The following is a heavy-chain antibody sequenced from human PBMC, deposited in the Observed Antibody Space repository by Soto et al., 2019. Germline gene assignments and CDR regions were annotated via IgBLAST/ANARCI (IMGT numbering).Heavy chain of an antibody. CDR2: ISSSATII. V-gene: IGHV3-11*01. J-gene: IGHJ6*03. Sequence: QVQLVESGGGLVKPGGSLRLSCEASGFTLSDYYMTWIRQAPGKGLEWISYISSSATIIYYADSVKGRFTISRDNAKTSLYLQMNSLRADDTAGYYCARAVKQWLVGGDYYYYYMDVWGKGTTVTVSS. CDR3: ARAVKQWLVGGDYYYYYMDV. CDR1: GFTLSDYY. D-gene: IGHD6-19*01.